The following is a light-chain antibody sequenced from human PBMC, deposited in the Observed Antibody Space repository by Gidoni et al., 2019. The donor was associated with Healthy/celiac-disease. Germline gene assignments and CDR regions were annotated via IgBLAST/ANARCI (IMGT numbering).Light chain of an antibody. CDR1: QSISTY. J-gene: IGKJ2*01. V-gene: IGKV1-39*01. Sequence: ESQMTQSPSSLSASVGDRVTITCRASQSISTYLNWYQQKPGKAPKVLIYAASSLQSGVPSRFSGSGSGTDFTLTISSLQPEDFTTYYCQQSYNTPRTFGQGTRLEIK. CDR2: AAS. CDR3: QQSYNTPRT.